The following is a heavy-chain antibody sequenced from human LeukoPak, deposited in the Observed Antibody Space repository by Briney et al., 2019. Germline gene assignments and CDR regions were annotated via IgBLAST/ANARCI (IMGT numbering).Heavy chain of an antibody. D-gene: IGHD2-2*01. Sequence: SQTLSLTCAVYGRSFSGYYNSWVRQPTGKRLEWLGGINHSGSTNNSPSLKSRVTISVDTSKNQSCPQLSSVTAADTAMDYRVRERRVVVPAVGARYYYYYMDVWGKGTTVTVSS. CDR2: INHSGST. CDR3: VRERRVVVPAVGARYYYYYMDV. V-gene: IGHV4-34*01. CDR1: GRSFSGYY. J-gene: IGHJ6*03.